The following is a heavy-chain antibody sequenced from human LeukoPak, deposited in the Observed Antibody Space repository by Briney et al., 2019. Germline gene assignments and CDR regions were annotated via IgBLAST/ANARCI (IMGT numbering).Heavy chain of an antibody. D-gene: IGHD3-22*01. J-gene: IGHJ2*01. CDR2: LFHSGDT. Sequence: KPSETLSLTCTVSGDFIGSVSWSWIRQPPGKGLECIGSLFHSGDTNYSPSLKSRLTISVDTSKKQLSLKLKSVTAADTAVYYCARLAFYYDRSGPADWYFDLWGRGTLVTVSS. CDR1: GDFIGSVS. CDR3: ARLAFYYDRSGPADWYFDL. V-gene: IGHV4-59*08.